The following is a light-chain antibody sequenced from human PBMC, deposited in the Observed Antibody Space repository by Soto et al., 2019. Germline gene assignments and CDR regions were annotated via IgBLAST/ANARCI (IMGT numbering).Light chain of an antibody. Sequence: DIQMTQSPSSLSASVGDRVSITCRASQTIASFLNWYQQKPGKAPKVLVYTAFNLQSGVPSRFSGSGSGTDFTLTISDLQPEDFATYYCQQTYSVPRTFGGGTKVEMK. CDR2: TAF. J-gene: IGKJ4*01. CDR3: QQTYSVPRT. V-gene: IGKV1-39*01. CDR1: QTIASF.